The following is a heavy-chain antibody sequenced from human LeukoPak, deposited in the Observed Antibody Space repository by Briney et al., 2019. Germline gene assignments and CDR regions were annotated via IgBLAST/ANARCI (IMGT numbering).Heavy chain of an antibody. CDR2: IWYDGSNK. D-gene: IGHD5-18*01. J-gene: IGHJ4*02. CDR3: ASSRVDTRPEEYYFDY. Sequence: PGGSLRLPCAPPGFTLRAYGMPWAGQAQAKGLGWGPVIWYDGSNKYYADSVKGRFTISRDNSKNTLYLQMNSLRAEDTAVYYCASSRVDTRPEEYYFDYWGQGTLVTVSS. CDR1: GFTLRAYG. V-gene: IGHV3-33*01.